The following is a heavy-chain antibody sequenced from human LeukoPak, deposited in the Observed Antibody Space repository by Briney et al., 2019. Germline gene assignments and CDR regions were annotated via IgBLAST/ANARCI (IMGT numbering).Heavy chain of an antibody. Sequence: PGGSLRLSCAAPGFTFSSYAMSWVRQAPGKGLEWVSAISGSGGSTYYADSVKGRFTISRDNSKNTLYLQMNSLRAEDTAVYYCAKDPGIGGKRYCSSTSCARWGQGTLVTVSS. J-gene: IGHJ4*02. CDR2: ISGSGGST. CDR3: AKDPGIGGKRYCSSTSCAR. CDR1: GFTFSSYA. V-gene: IGHV3-23*01. D-gene: IGHD2-2*01.